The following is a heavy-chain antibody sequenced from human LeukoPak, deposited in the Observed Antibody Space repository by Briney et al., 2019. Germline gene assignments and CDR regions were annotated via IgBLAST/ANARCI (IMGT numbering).Heavy chain of an antibody. CDR3: ARWGSTSCYDY. V-gene: IGHV3-64*02. CDR1: GFTFSTYA. J-gene: IGHJ4*02. D-gene: IGHD2-2*01. Sequence: GGSLRLSCAASGFTFSTYAMHWVRQAPGKGLEYVSAISTNGDSTYYADSVKGRFTISRDNSKNTLSLQMGSLRADDMAVYYCARWGSTSCYDYWGQGTLVTVSS. CDR2: ISTNGDST.